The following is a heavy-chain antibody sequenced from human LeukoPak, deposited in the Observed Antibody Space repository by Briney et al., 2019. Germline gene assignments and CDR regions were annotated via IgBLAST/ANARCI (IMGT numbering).Heavy chain of an antibody. V-gene: IGHV3-11*01. CDR2: ISSSGSTI. Sequence: GGSLRLSCAASGFTFSDYYMSWIRQAPGKGLEWVSYISSSGSTIYYADSVKGRFTISGDNAKNSLYLQMNSLRAEDTAVYYCAREYCGGDCYSDPHYFDYWGQGTLVTVSS. J-gene: IGHJ4*02. CDR3: AREYCGGDCYSDPHYFDY. D-gene: IGHD2-21*02. CDR1: GFTFSDYY.